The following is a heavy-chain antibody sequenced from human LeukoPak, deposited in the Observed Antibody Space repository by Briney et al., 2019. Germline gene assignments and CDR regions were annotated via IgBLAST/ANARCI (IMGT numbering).Heavy chain of an antibody. CDR2: INNDGSST. CDR1: GFTFSSYW. CDR3: AKEADGDFWSGYPLDY. Sequence: PGGSLRLSCAASGFTFSSYWMHWVRQAPGKGLVWVSRINNDGSSTSYADSVKGRFTISRDNSKNTLYLQMNSLRAEDTAVYYCAKEADGDFWSGYPLDYWGQGTLVTVSS. J-gene: IGHJ4*02. V-gene: IGHV3-74*01. D-gene: IGHD3-3*01.